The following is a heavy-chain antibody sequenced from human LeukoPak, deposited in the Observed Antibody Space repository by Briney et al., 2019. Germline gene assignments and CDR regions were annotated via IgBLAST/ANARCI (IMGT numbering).Heavy chain of an antibody. CDR1: GYSISSGYY. CDR2: IYHSGST. CDR3: ARGRGQWLVRRWFDS. Sequence: SETLSLTCTVSGYSISSGYYWGWIRQPPGKGLEWIGSIYHSGSTYYNPSLKSRVTISVDTSKNQFSLKLSSVTAADTAMYYCARGRGQWLVRRWFDSWGQGTLVTVSS. D-gene: IGHD6-19*01. V-gene: IGHV4-38-2*02. J-gene: IGHJ5*01.